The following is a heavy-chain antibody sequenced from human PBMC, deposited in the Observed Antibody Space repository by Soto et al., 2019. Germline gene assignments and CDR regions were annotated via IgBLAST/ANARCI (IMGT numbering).Heavy chain of an antibody. Sequence: SETLSLTCTVSGGSISNYYWSWIRQSPGKGLEWIGYIYYSGSTNYNPSLKSRVTISIDTSKNQFSLKLSSVTAADTAVYYCASLDCGGDCSYNWFDPWGQGTLVTVSS. CDR2: IYYSGST. J-gene: IGHJ5*02. V-gene: IGHV4-59*12. CDR1: GGSISNYY. D-gene: IGHD2-21*02. CDR3: ASLDCGGDCSYNWFDP.